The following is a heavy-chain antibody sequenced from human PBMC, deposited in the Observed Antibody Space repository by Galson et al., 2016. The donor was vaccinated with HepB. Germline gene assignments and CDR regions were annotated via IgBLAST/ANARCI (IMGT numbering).Heavy chain of an antibody. D-gene: IGHD1-1*01. J-gene: IGHJ6*02. Sequence: SLRLSCAASGFTFSTYGMNWVRQAPGRGLEWVSHINNIGSHIYYADSLKGRLTISRDNSKNSLHLQMSSLRAEDTAKYFCATDDDMWARRSAMDVWGQGTTVTVSS. CDR1: GFTFSTYG. CDR3: ATDDDMWARRSAMDV. CDR2: INNIGSHI. V-gene: IGHV3-21*01.